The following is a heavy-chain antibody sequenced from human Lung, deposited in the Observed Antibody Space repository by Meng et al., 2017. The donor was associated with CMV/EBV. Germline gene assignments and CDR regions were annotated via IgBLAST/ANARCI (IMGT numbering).Heavy chain of an antibody. CDR2: INPNTGGT. V-gene: IGHV1-2*02. CDR3: ERLFRTRFGTNYYYGMDV. Sequence: SVXVSXXASGYTFIGYNIHWVRQAPGQGLEWMGWINPNTGGTKFAERFQGRVTLTTDTSISTAYMELSRLKSDDTAVFFCERLFRTRFGTNYYYGMDVWGQGTXVTVSS. J-gene: IGHJ6*02. D-gene: IGHD3-9*01. CDR1: GYTFIGYN.